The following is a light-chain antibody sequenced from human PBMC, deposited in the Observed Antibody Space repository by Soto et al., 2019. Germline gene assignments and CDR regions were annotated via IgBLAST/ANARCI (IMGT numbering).Light chain of an antibody. Sequence: EIVLTQSPGTLSLSPGERATLSCRASQSVSGSYLAWYQQKPGQAPRLLIYGASTRATGIPDRFSGSGSGTDCSLTISRLEPEDFAVYYCQQYGSSPPTWTFGQGTKVEIK. J-gene: IGKJ1*01. CDR3: QQYGSSPPTWT. V-gene: IGKV3-20*01. CDR1: QSVSGSY. CDR2: GAS.